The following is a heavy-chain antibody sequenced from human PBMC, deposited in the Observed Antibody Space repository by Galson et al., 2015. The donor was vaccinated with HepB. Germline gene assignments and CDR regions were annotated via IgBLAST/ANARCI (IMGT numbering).Heavy chain of an antibody. V-gene: IGHV3-21*01. D-gene: IGHD3-3*01. CDR1: GVTFSSYS. Sequence: SLRLSCAATGVTFSSYSTNWLRQAPGKGLEWVSFISSNSHYIDYRDSVKGRFTISRDNAKNSVYPQMNSLGDEDTAVYYCARSLVTIFAVFTIPPDYWGQGTLVTVSS. CDR2: ISSNSHYI. CDR3: ARSLVTIFAVFTIPPDY. J-gene: IGHJ4*02.